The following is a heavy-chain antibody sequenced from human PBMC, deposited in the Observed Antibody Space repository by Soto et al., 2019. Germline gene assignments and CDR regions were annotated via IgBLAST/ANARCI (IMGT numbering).Heavy chain of an antibody. CDR1: GFTFSSYS. CDR3: ARDLAARRPFDAFDI. CDR2: ISSSSSYI. J-gene: IGHJ3*02. Sequence: GGSLRLSCAASGFTFSSYSMNWVRQAPGKGLEWVSSISSSSSYIYYADSVKGRFTISRDNAKNSLYLQTNSLRAEDTAVYYCARDLAARRPFDAFDIWGQGTMVTVSS. V-gene: IGHV3-21*01. D-gene: IGHD6-6*01.